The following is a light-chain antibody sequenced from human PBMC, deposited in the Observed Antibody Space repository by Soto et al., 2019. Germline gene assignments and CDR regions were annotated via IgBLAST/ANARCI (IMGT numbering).Light chain of an antibody. J-gene: IGKJ2*01. CDR1: QNLLFTSNNKNS. Sequence: DVVRTQSPATLAVSLGERAAINCKSSQNLLFTSNNKNSLAWYQQKPGQPPKLLIYWASTRESGAPDRFSGSGSGRDFTLTISSLQAEDVAVYYCQQYHTTPNTFGQGTKLEIK. CDR2: WAS. V-gene: IGKV4-1*01. CDR3: QQYHTTPNT.